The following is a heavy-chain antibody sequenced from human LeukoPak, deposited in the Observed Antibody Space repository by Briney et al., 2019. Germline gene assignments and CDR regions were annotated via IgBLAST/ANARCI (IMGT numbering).Heavy chain of an antibody. J-gene: IGHJ4*02. V-gene: IGHV1-2*02. Sequence: ASVTVSCKASGYIFTAYYLHWVRQAPGQGLEWMGWIKANSGDTNYARKFQGRVTMTRVTSISTVYMELSRLTSDDTAVYYCTRIGDGYPYWGQGTLVTVSS. CDR2: IKANSGDT. D-gene: IGHD5-24*01. CDR3: TRIGDGYPY. CDR1: GYIFTAYY.